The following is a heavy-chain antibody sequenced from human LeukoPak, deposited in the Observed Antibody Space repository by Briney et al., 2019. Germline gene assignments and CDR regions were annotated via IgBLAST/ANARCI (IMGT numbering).Heavy chain of an antibody. CDR3: AKDFSRQLGEGFDY. CDR2: ISGSGGST. V-gene: IGHV3-23*01. J-gene: IGHJ4*02. D-gene: IGHD3-10*01. Sequence: GGSLRLSFAASGFTFSSYAMSWVRQAPGKGLEWVSAISGSGGSTYYADSVKGRFTISRDNSKNTLYLQMNSLRAEDTAVYYCAKDFSRQLGEGFDYWGQGTLVTVSS. CDR1: GFTFSSYA.